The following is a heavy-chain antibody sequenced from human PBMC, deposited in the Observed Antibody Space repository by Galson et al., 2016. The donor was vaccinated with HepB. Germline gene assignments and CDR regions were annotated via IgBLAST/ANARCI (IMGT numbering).Heavy chain of an antibody. CDR3: ARDTMVRGAKMDY. Sequence: SVKVSCKASGDTFSTYAISWVRRTPGQGPEWMGGIIPIFGTTNYAQRFQGRVMITADESTSTVYMELSSLRSEDTAVYYCARDTMVRGAKMDYWGQGTLVTVSS. CDR2: IIPIFGTT. V-gene: IGHV1-69*13. D-gene: IGHD3-10*01. CDR1: GDTFSTYA. J-gene: IGHJ4*02.